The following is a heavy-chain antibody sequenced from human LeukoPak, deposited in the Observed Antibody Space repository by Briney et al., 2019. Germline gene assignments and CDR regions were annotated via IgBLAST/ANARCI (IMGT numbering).Heavy chain of an antibody. Sequence: SETLSLTCAVSGYSISSGYYWGWIRQPPGKGLEWIGSIYHSGSTYYNPSLKSRVTISVDTSKNQFSLKLSSVTAADTAVYYCARAKLRQAFDYWGQGTLVTVSS. D-gene: IGHD5-12*01. V-gene: IGHV4-38-2*01. J-gene: IGHJ4*02. CDR3: ARAKLRQAFDY. CDR2: IYHSGST. CDR1: GYSISSGYY.